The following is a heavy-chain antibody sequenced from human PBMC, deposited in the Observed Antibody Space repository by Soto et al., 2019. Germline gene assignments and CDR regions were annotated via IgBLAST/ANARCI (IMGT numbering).Heavy chain of an antibody. CDR3: ARAFGGEYYDRRSWYSAY. Sequence: SETLSLTCTVTGGSINTYYWSWIRQSAGKGLEWIGRVYTTGSTNYNPSLKSRVTISVDTSRNQFSLSLRSVTAADTAVYYCARAFGGEYYDRRSWYSAYWGQGTQVTVSS. V-gene: IGHV4-4*07. J-gene: IGHJ4*02. D-gene: IGHD3-16*01. CDR2: VYTTGST. CDR1: GGSINTYY.